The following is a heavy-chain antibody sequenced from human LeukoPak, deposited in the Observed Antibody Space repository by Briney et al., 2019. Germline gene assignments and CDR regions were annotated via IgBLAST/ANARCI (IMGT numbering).Heavy chain of an antibody. D-gene: IGHD6-6*01. CDR3: ARLSAARSFDY. CDR1: GYSFTNSW. J-gene: IGHJ4*02. CDR2: IYPGDSDT. V-gene: IGHV5-51*01. Sequence: GESLKISCKGSGYSFTNSWTGWVRQMPGKGLEWMGIIYPGDSDTRYSPSFQGQVTISADKSISTAYLQWSSLKASDTAMYYCARLSAARSFDYWGQGTPVTVSS.